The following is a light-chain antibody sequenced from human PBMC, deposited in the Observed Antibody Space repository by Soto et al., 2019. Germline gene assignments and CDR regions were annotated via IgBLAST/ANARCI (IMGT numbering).Light chain of an antibody. V-gene: IGLV2-14*01. CDR1: GSDVGGYDY. Sequence: QSALTQPASVSGSPGQSITISCTGSGSDVGGYDYVSWYQQHPGKAPKLLIYEVTNRPSGVSNRFTGSKSGDTASLTISGLQAEDEADYYCRSYTSRSSDVFGTGTKLTVL. J-gene: IGLJ1*01. CDR2: EVT. CDR3: RSYTSRSSDV.